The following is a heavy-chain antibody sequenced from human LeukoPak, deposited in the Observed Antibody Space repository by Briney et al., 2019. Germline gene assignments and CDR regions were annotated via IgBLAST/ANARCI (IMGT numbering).Heavy chain of an antibody. D-gene: IGHD1-20*01. CDR1: GFTFSSYA. CDR3: ASQNNWNYFDY. Sequence: GGSLRLSCAASGFTFSSYAMSWVRQAPGKRLEWVSAISGSGGSTYYADSVKGRFTISRDNSKNTLYLQMNSLRAEDTAVYYCASQNNWNYFDYWGQGTLVTVSS. CDR2: ISGSGGST. V-gene: IGHV3-23*01. J-gene: IGHJ4*02.